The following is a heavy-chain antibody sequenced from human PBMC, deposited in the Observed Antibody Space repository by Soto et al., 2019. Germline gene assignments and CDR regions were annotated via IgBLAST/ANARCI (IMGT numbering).Heavy chain of an antibody. J-gene: IGHJ6*03. CDR1: GFTFSTYA. CDR2: ITTSGGNT. V-gene: IGHV3-23*01. CDR3: AGRYGTNGVCYTNYYYYIDV. Sequence: EVQLLESGGGLVQPGGSLRLSCAASGFTFSTYAMSWVRQAPGKGLEWVSTITTSGGNTYYADSVQGRFTISRDNSKNTLYLQMNSLRAEDTAVYYCAGRYGTNGVCYTNYYYYIDVWGKVTTVSDSS. D-gene: IGHD2-8*01.